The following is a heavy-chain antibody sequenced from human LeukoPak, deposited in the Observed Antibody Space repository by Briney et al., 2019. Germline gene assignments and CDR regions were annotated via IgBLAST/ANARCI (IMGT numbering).Heavy chain of an antibody. J-gene: IGHJ5*02. CDR3: AKGGFGNWFDP. CDR1: GFTFSSYA. D-gene: IGHD2-15*01. CDR2: ISGSGGNT. Sequence: GSLRLSCAASGFTFSSYAMNWVRQAPGKGLEWVSTISGSGGNTDYADSVKGRFTISRDNSKNTLYLQMNSLRAEDTAVYYCAKGGFGNWFDPWGQGTLVTVSS. V-gene: IGHV3-23*01.